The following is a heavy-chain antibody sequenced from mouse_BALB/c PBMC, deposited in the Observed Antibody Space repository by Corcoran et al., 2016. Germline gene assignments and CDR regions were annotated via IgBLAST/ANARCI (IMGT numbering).Heavy chain of an antibody. CDR1: GFTFTSYW. D-gene: IGHD4-1*01. J-gene: IGHJ1*01. V-gene: IGHV1-9*01. Sequence: QVQLQQSGAELMKPGASVKLSCKATGFTFTSYWIEWVKQRPGHGLEWIGEIFPRSGSTNYNENFKGKATFTADTSSNTAYMQLSSLTSEDSAVYYCARNWDWFCGVWGAGITVTVSP. CDR2: IFPRSGST. CDR3: ARNWDWFCGV.